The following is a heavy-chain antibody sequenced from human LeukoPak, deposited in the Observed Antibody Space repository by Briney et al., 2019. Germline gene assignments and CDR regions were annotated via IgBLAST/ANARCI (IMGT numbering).Heavy chain of an antibody. J-gene: IGHJ3*02. V-gene: IGHV3-30*18. CDR2: ISYDGSNK. D-gene: IGHD3-16*01. CDR1: GFTFSSYG. CDR3: AKGFGQYAFDI. Sequence: GRSLRLSCAASGFTFSSYGTHWVRQAPGKGLEWVAVISYDGSNKYYADSVKGRFTISRDNSKNTLYLQMNSLRAEDTAVYYCAKGFGQYAFDIWGQGTMVTVSS.